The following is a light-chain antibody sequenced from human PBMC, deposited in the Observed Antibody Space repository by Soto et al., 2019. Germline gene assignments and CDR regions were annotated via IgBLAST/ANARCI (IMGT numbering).Light chain of an antibody. CDR1: QSVSSN. J-gene: IGKJ2*01. Sequence: EIMMTQSPPTLSVSPGERATLSCRASQSVSSNLAWYQQKPGQAPRLLIYGASTRASGIQARFSGSGSGTEFTLTISSLQSEDFAVYYCQQYNNWPPYTFGQGTKLEI. CDR3: QQYNNWPPYT. CDR2: GAS. V-gene: IGKV3-15*01.